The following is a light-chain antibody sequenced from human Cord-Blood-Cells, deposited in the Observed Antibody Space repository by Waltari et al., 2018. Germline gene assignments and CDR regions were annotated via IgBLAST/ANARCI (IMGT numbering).Light chain of an antibody. Sequence: QSVLPQPPSASGTPGQRVTISCSGSSSNIGSNYVYWYQQLPGTAPKLLIYRNNRRPSGVPDLFSGSKSGTSASLAISGLRSEDEADYYCAAWDDSLSGYVFGTGTKVTVL. J-gene: IGLJ1*01. V-gene: IGLV1-47*01. CDR1: SSNIGSNY. CDR2: RNN. CDR3: AAWDDSLSGYV.